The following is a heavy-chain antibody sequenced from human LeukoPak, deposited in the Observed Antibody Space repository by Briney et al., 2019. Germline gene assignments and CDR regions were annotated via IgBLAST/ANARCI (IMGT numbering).Heavy chain of an antibody. V-gene: IGHV3-73*01. CDR2: IRSKANSYAT. J-gene: IGHJ5*02. Sequence: GGSLRLSCAASGFTFSGSAMHWVRQASGKGLEWVGRIRSKANSYATAYAASVKGRFTISRDDSKNTAYLQMNSLKTEDTAVYYCTSQHRYSSSWYHWGQGTLVTVSS. CDR1: GFTFSGSA. D-gene: IGHD6-13*01. CDR3: TSQHRYSSSWYH.